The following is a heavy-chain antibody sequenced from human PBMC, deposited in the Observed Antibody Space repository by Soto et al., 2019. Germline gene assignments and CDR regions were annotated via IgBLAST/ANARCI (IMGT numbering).Heavy chain of an antibody. Sequence: QVHLVQSGAEVKKPGSSVKVSCKASGVTFFNSGFSWVRQAPGQGLEWVGGILPTLHTSKYVQSFRGRVTITADESTSTAYMELSSLRADDTAVYYCASGPGYCSGGSCRPSEYFRHWGQGTLLIVSS. J-gene: IGHJ1*01. D-gene: IGHD2-15*01. V-gene: IGHV1-69*11. CDR3: ASGPGYCSGGSCRPSEYFRH. CDR2: ILPTLHTS. CDR1: GVTFFNSG.